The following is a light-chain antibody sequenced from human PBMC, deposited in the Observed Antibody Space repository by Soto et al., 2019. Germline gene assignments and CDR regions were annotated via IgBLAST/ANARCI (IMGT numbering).Light chain of an antibody. CDR1: SPNIGNNY. Sequence: QSVLTQPPSVSAAPGQKVTISCSGSSPNIGNNYVSWYQHLPGTAPKLLIYDNNKRPSGIPDRFSGSKSGTSATLDITGLQTGDEADYYCATWDSSPSAHVFGTGTKVTVL. J-gene: IGLJ1*01. CDR2: DNN. V-gene: IGLV1-51*01. CDR3: ATWDSSPSAHV.